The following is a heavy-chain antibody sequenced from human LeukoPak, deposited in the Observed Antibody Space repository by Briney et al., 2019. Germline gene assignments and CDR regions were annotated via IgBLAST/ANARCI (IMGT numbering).Heavy chain of an antibody. CDR2: INHSGST. V-gene: IGHV4-34*01. CDR3: ATQSVDYYGSGRQTPRYYYYYYYMDV. CDR1: GGSFSGYY. J-gene: IGHJ6*03. Sequence: SETLSLTCAVYGGSFSGYYWSWIRQPPGKGLEWIGEINHSGSTNYNPSLKSRVTISVDTSKNQFSLKLSSVTAADTAVYYCATQSVDYYGSGRQTPRYYYYYYYMDVWGKGTTVTISS. D-gene: IGHD3-10*01.